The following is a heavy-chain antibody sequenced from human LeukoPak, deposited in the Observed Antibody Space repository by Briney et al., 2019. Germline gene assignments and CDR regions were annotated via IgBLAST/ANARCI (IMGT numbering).Heavy chain of an antibody. V-gene: IGHV1-2*06. Sequence: GASVKVSCKASGYTFTGYYMHWVRQAPGQGLEWMGRINPNSGGTNYAQKFQGRVTMTRDTSISTAYMELSRLRSDDTAVYYCAREYLGWYRHTAMGLGLGHWGQGTLVTVSS. CDR2: INPNSGGT. CDR3: AREYLGWYRHTAMGLGLGH. CDR1: GYTFTGYY. J-gene: IGHJ4*02. D-gene: IGHD5-18*01.